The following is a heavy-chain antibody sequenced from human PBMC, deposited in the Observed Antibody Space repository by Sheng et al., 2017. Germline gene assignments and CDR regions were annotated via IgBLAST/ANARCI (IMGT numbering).Heavy chain of an antibody. CDR3: AKEVGAHVYYYYGMDV. CDR2: ISYDGSNK. J-gene: IGHJ6*02. D-gene: IGHD1-26*01. V-gene: IGHV3-30*18. Sequence: QVQLVESGGGVVQPGRSLRLSCAASGFTFSSYGMHWVRQAPGKGLEWVAVISYDGSNKYYADSVKGRFTISRDNSKNTLYLQMNSLRAEDTAVYYCAKEVGAHVYYYYGMDVWGQGTTVTVSS. CDR1: GFTFSSYG.